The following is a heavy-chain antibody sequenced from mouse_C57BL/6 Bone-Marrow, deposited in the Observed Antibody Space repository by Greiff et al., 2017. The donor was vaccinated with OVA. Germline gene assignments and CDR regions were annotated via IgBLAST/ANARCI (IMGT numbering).Heavy chain of an antibody. J-gene: IGHJ2*01. CDR3: ARVGYYGSSLDY. D-gene: IGHD1-1*01. CDR2: IYPGSGST. V-gene: IGHV1-55*01. Sequence: QVQLQQPGAELVKPGASVKMSCKASGYTFTSYWITWVKQRPGQGLEWIGDIYPGSGSTNYNEKFKSKATLTVDTSSSTAYMQLSSLTSEDSAVYYCARVGYYGSSLDYWGQGTTLTVSS. CDR1: GYTFTSYW.